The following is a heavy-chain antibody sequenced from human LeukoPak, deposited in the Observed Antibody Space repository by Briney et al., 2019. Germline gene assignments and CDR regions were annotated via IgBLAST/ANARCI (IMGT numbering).Heavy chain of an antibody. V-gene: IGHV3-11*03. CDR1: GFTLSDYY. CDR3: ARTSEWELLDYFDY. J-gene: IGHJ4*02. Sequence: GGSLRLSCAASGFTLSDYYMSWIRQAPGKGLEWVSYINSSSSYTHYTDSVKGRFTISRDNAKNSLYLQMNSLRAEDTAVYYCARTSEWELLDYFDYWGQGTLVTVSS. D-gene: IGHD1-26*01. CDR2: INSSSSYT.